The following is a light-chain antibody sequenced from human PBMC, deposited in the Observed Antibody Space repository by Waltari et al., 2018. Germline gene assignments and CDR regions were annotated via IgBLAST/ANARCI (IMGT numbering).Light chain of an antibody. CDR3: QHYDNFPFT. V-gene: IGKV1-33*01. CDR2: DAS. Sequence: DIQMTQSPSSLSASVGDRVTITCQASQDISNYLLWYQQKPGKAPRVLIYDASTLERGVPSRFSGSGSGTDFTFTIAALQPEDFATYFCQHYDNFPFTFGPGTTVEI. CDR1: QDISNY. J-gene: IGKJ3*01.